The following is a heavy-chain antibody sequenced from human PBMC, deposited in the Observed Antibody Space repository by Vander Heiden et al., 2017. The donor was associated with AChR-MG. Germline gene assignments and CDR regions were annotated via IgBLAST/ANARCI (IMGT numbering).Heavy chain of an antibody. J-gene: IGHJ2*01. V-gene: IGHV3-13*01. CDR2: IGTAGDT. D-gene: IGHD2-15*01. CDR3: ARGGGYCSGGSCWYFDL. Sequence: EVQLVESGGGLVQPGGSLRLSCAASGFTFSSYDMHWVRQATGKGLEWVSAIGTAGDTYYPGSVKGRFTISRENAKNSLYLQMNSLRAGDTAVYYCARGGGYCSGGSCWYFDLWGRGTLVTVSS. CDR1: GFTFSSYD.